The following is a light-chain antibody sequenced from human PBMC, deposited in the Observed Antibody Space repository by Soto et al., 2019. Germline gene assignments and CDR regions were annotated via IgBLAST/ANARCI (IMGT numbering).Light chain of an antibody. CDR2: DAS. CDR1: QSVYSSY. V-gene: IGKV3-20*01. J-gene: IGKJ1*01. Sequence: EIMLTQSPGTLSLSPGERATLSCRASQSVYSSYLAWYQQRPGQAPRLLFYDASIRATGIPDRFSGSGCGTDFSLTISRLEPEDFAVYYCHQYGSSPWTFGQGTKVEIK. CDR3: HQYGSSPWT.